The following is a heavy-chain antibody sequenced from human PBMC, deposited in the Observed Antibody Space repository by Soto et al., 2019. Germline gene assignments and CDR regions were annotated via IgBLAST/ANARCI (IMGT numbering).Heavy chain of an antibody. CDR1: GYTFTSYG. J-gene: IGHJ6*02. CDR3: ARSSGTYPPSRYYYGLDV. D-gene: IGHD1-26*01. Sequence: ASVKVSCKASGYTFTSYGFSWVRQAPGQGLEWMGWISAYNGDTNYPQKFQARVTMTTDTSTSTAYLDLRSLRSDDTAVYYCARSSGTYPPSRYYYGLDVWGQGTTVTVSS. CDR2: ISAYNGDT. V-gene: IGHV1-18*01.